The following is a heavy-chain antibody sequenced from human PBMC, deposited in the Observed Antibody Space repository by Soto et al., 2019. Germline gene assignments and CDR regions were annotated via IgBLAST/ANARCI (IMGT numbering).Heavy chain of an antibody. CDR2: ISGSGST. CDR3: AKVISASGSSL. Sequence: GGSLRLSCAASGFTFRAYAMPWIRQAPGKGLAWLSSISGSGSTYYADSVKGRFTISRDNSKNTLYLQMNSLRAEDTAVYYCAKVISASGSSLWGRGTLVTVSS. V-gene: IGHV3-23*01. D-gene: IGHD3-10*01. J-gene: IGHJ4*02. CDR1: GFTFRAYA.